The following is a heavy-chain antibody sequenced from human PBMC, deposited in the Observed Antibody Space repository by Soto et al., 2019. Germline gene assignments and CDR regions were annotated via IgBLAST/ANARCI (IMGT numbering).Heavy chain of an antibody. V-gene: IGHV1-2*04. CDR3: VLGAIAAAGTNWRTSQNWFDP. D-gene: IGHD6-13*01. CDR2: INANSGGT. J-gene: IGHJ5*02. Sequence: QVQLVQSGAEVKKPGASVKVSCKASGYTFTGYYMHWVRQAPGQGLEWMGWINANSGGTNYAQKFQGWVTMTRDTSISTAYMELSRLRSDDTAVYYCVLGAIAAAGTNWRTSQNWFDPWGQGTLVTVSS. CDR1: GYTFTGYY.